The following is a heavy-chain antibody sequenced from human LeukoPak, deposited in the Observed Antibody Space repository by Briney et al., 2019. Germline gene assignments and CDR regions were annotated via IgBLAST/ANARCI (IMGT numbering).Heavy chain of an antibody. CDR3: ARGLGSGSYYNAY. Sequence: PSETLSLTCAVYGGSFSGYYWGWIRQPPGKGLEWIGEINRGGNTGYNLSLKSRVTISVDTSKNHFSLKLSSVTAADTAVYYCARGLGSGSYYNAYWGQGTLVTVSS. CDR1: GGSFSGYY. CDR2: INRGGNT. D-gene: IGHD3-10*01. V-gene: IGHV4-34*01. J-gene: IGHJ4*02.